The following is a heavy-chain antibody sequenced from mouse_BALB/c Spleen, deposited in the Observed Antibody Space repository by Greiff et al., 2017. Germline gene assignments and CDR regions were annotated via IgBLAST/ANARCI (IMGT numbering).Heavy chain of an antibody. D-gene: IGHD2-14*01. CDR2: ISDGGSYT. CDR1: GFTFSDYY. CDR3: ARDRGYRYHAMDY. Sequence: EVQRVESGGGLVKPGGSLKLSCAASGFTFSDYYMYWVRQTPEKRLEWVATISDGGSYTYYPDSVKGRFTISRDNAKNNLYLQMSSLKSEDTAMYYCARDRGYRYHAMDYWGQGTSVTVSS. J-gene: IGHJ4*01. V-gene: IGHV5-4*02.